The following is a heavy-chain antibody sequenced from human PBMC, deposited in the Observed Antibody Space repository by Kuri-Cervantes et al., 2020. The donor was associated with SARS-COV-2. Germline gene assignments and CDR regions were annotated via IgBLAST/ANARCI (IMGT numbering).Heavy chain of an antibody. V-gene: IGHV1-18*01. D-gene: IGHD6-13*01. Sequence: ASVKVSCKASGYTFTSYGISWVRQAPGQGLEWMGWISAYNGNTNYARKLQGRVTMTTDTSTSTAYMELRSLRSDDTAVYYCARDRIEAAGFSCQEYWGQGTLVTVSS. CDR3: ARDRIEAAGFSCQEY. CDR2: ISAYNGNT. J-gene: IGHJ4*02. CDR1: GYTFTSYG.